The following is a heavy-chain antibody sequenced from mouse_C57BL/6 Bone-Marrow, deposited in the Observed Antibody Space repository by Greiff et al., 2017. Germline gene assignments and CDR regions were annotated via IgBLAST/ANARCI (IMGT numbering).Heavy chain of an antibody. Sequence: EVKLMESGGGLVKPGGSLKLSCAASGFTFSSYAMSWVRQTPEKRLEWVATISDGGSYTYYPDNVKGRFTISRDNAKNHLYLQMSHLKSEDTAMYYSVVTTYGDYWGQGTTLTVSS. CDR3: VVTTYGDY. V-gene: IGHV5-4*03. CDR1: GFTFSSYA. CDR2: ISDGGSYT. J-gene: IGHJ2*01. D-gene: IGHD2-5*01.